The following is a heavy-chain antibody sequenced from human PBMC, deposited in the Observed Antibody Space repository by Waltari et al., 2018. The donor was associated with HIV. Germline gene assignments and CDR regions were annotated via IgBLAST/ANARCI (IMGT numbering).Heavy chain of an antibody. Sequence: QVQLQASGPGLVKPSETLSLTCAVSGYSISSGFYWAWIRPPPGEGLVWIGNVYPSGATTYNPSLESRVSISLDSSANKFSLKLTSVTAADTAVYYCARYGSGTSFEYWGQGARVTVSS. V-gene: IGHV4-38-2*01. CDR3: ARYGSGTSFEY. J-gene: IGHJ4*02. CDR2: VYPSGAT. CDR1: GYSISSGFY. D-gene: IGHD3-10*01.